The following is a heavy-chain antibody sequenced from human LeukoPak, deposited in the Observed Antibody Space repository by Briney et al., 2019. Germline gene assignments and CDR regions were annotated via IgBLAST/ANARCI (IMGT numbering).Heavy chain of an antibody. D-gene: IGHD3-16*02. CDR1: GYTFTSYY. CDR3: ARDPHMITFGGVIAPDY. V-gene: IGHV1-46*01. CDR2: INPSGGST. Sequence: GPSVKVSCKESGYTFTSYYMHWVRQAPGQGVEWMGIINPSGGSTSYAQKFQGRVTMTRDTSTSTVYMELSSLRSEDTAVYYCARDPHMITFGGVIAPDYWGQGTLVTVSS. J-gene: IGHJ4*02.